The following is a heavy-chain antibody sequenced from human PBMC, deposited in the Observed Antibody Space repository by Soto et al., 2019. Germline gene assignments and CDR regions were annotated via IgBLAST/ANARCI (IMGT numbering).Heavy chain of an antibody. J-gene: IGHJ3*02. CDR3: AKERGPTYYYDSSGYYGDAFDI. CDR2: ISGSGGST. CDR1: GFTFSSYA. Sequence: GGSLRLSCAASGFTFSSYAMSWVRQAPGKGLEWVSAISGSGGSTYYADSVKGRFTISRDNSKNTLYLQMNSLRAEDTAVYYCAKERGPTYYYDSSGYYGDAFDIWGQGTMVTVSS. D-gene: IGHD3-22*01. V-gene: IGHV3-23*01.